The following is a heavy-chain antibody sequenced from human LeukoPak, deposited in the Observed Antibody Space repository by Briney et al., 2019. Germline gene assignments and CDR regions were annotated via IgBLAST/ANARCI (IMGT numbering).Heavy chain of an antibody. CDR1: GGSISSYY. V-gene: IGHV4-59*12. CDR2: IYYSGST. J-gene: IGHJ6*02. D-gene: IGHD3-3*01. CDR3: ARGVTLGYDFWSGYYGDYYGMDV. Sequence: PSETLSLTCTVSGGSISSYYWSWIRQPPGKGLEWIGYIYYSGSTNYNPSLKSRVTISVDTSKNQFSLKLSSVTAADTAVYYCARGVTLGYDFWSGYYGDYYGMDVWGQGTTVTVSS.